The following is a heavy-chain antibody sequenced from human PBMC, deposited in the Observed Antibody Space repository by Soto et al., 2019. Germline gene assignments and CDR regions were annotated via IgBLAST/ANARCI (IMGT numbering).Heavy chain of an antibody. Sequence: QVQLVQSVTEVKKPGASVQVSCQASGYSFTSYGINWVRLAPGHGLEGMGWISTYNGDTNYAQKFQGRVNMTTDTSTTTAYMELRRLASDDTAVYFCARGDSTGSPRGWFDAWGQGTVVTVSS. V-gene: IGHV1-18*04. CDR1: GYSFTSYG. J-gene: IGHJ5*02. CDR2: ISTYNGDT. D-gene: IGHD6-19*01. CDR3: ARGDSTGSPRGWFDA.